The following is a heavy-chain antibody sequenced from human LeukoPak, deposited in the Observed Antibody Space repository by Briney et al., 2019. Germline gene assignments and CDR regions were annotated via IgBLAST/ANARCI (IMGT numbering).Heavy chain of an antibody. V-gene: IGHV4-30-4*02. CDR1: GGSISSGGYY. Sequence: SGTLSLTCTVSGGSISSGGYYWSWIRQHPGKGLEWIGYIYYSGSTYYNPSLKSRVTISVDTSKNQFSLKLSSVTAADTAVYYCARALRFLEWFNWFDPWGQGTLVTVSS. D-gene: IGHD3-3*01. J-gene: IGHJ5*02. CDR2: IYYSGST. CDR3: ARALRFLEWFNWFDP.